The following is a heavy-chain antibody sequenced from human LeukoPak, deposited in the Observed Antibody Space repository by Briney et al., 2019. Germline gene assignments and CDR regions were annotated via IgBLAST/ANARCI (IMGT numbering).Heavy chain of an antibody. V-gene: IGHV3-7*01. D-gene: IGHD2-2*01. CDR2: IKQDGSEK. J-gene: IGHJ4*02. CDR1: GFTFSSYW. CDR3: ARDHCSSTSCYAFDY. Sequence: GGSLRLSCAASGFTFSSYWMGWVRQAPGKGPEWVANIKQDGSEKYYVDSVKGQFTISRDNAKNSLYLQMNSLRAEDTAVYYCARDHCSSTSCYAFDYWGQGTLVAVSS.